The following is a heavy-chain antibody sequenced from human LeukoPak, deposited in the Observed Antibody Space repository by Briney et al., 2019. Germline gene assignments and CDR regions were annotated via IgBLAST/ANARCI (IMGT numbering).Heavy chain of an antibody. J-gene: IGHJ3*02. CDR3: ARELDYYDSSVGDFDI. Sequence: ASVKVSCKASAYTFTDYYIHWVRQAPGQGFKWMGWINPNNGDTYYAQKFQGRVTMTRDTSISTAYMELSRLRSDDTAVYYCARELDYYDSSVGDFDIWGQGTMVTVSS. CDR2: INPNNGDT. D-gene: IGHD3-22*01. V-gene: IGHV1-2*02. CDR1: AYTFTDYY.